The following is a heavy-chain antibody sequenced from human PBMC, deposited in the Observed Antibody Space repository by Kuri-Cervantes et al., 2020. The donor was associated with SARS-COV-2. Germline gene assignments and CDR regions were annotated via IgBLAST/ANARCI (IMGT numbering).Heavy chain of an antibody. CDR1: GGSISSYY. CDR3: ARDRRIAVVNYYGMDV. Sequence: SETLSLTCTVSGGSISSYYWSWIRQPPGKGLEWIGYIYYSGSTNYNPSLKSRVTISVDTSKNQFSLKLSSVTAADTAGYYCARDRRIAVVNYYGMDVWGQGTTVTVSS. V-gene: IGHV4-59*01. CDR2: IYYSGST. D-gene: IGHD6-19*01. J-gene: IGHJ6*02.